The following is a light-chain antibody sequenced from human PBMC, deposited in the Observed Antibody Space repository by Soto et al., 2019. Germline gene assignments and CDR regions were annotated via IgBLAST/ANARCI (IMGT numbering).Light chain of an antibody. CDR1: QSIQKN. CDR3: QQVDDLLT. Sequence: DIPMTQSPSSLSASVGDRVTIICQASQSIQKNLNWYEHKTEQAPKLLSYDTSYLETGAPSRFSGSGSGTAFTFTISSLQPEDVETYYCQQVDDLLTFGGGTSVEIK. J-gene: IGKJ4*01. V-gene: IGKV1-33*01. CDR2: DTS.